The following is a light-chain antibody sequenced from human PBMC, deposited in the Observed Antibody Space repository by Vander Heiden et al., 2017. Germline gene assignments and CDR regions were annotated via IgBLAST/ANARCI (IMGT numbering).Light chain of an antibody. J-gene: IGLJ2*01. V-gene: IGLV3-1*01. CDR3: QAGDSSTAVV. CDR1: KLGDKY. CDR2: QDS. Sequence: SSELTQPPSVSVSPGQTASITCSGDKLGDKYACWSQQKPGQSPVLVIYQDSKRPSGIPGRFSGSNSGNTATLTISGTQAMEEADYYCQAGDSSTAVVFGGGTKLTVL.